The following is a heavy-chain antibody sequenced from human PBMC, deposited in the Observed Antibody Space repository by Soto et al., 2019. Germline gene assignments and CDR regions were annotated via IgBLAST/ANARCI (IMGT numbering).Heavy chain of an antibody. CDR3: AREVGYSSSWYAWYFDL. V-gene: IGHV4-59*01. Sequence: QVQLQESGPGLVKPSETLSLTCTVSGGSISSYYWSWIRQPPGKVLEWIGYIYYSGSNNYNPSLKSRVTISVDTSKNQFSLKLSSVTAADTAVYYCAREVGYSSSWYAWYFDLWGRGTLVTVSS. CDR2: IYYSGSN. D-gene: IGHD6-13*01. CDR1: GGSISSYY. J-gene: IGHJ2*01.